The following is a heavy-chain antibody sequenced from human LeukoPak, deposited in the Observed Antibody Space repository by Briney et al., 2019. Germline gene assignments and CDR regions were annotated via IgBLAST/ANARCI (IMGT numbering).Heavy chain of an antibody. Sequence: ASVKVSCKGSGYTFTDSYLHWVRQAPGQGLEWMGWINPKIGGTNYAQKFQGRVTMTRDTPISTAYMELSRLRSDDTAVYYCARGILGYSGYDYGDYYYYMDVWGKGTTVTISS. D-gene: IGHD5-12*01. CDR1: GYTFTDSY. J-gene: IGHJ6*03. CDR2: INPKIGGT. CDR3: ARGILGYSGYDYGDYYYYMDV. V-gene: IGHV1-2*02.